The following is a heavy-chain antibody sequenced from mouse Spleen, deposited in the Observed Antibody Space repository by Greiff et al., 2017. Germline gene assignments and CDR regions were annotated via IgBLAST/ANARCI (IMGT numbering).Heavy chain of an antibody. J-gene: IGHJ1*01. D-gene: IGHD2-10*01. CDR1: GYTFTSYW. Sequence: VQLQQPGAELVKPGASVKLSCKASGYTFTSYWMHWVKQRPGRGLEWIGRIDPISGGTKYNEKFKSKATLTVDKPSSTAYMQLSSLTSEDSAVYYCTKSPPYYGSYWYFDVWGAGTTVTVSS. CDR3: TKSPPYYGSYWYFDV. V-gene: IGHV1S36*01. CDR2: IDPISGGT.